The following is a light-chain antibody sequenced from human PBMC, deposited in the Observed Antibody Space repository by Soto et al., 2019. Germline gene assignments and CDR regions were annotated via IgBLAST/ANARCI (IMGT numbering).Light chain of an antibody. V-gene: IGLV2-14*01. CDR3: GSSTDTDTLVI. CDR2: EVT. J-gene: IGLJ2*01. Sequence: QSALTQSASVSGSPGQSITISCTGTTSDVGRYKFVSWYQHHPGKAPKLLIFEVTNRPSGVSSRFSGSKSGNTASLTISGLQTEDEATYYCGSSTDTDTLVIFGGGTKATVL. CDR1: TSDVGRYKF.